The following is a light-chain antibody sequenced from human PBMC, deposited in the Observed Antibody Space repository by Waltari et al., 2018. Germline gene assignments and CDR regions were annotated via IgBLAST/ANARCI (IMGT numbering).Light chain of an antibody. CDR2: AAA. J-gene: IGKJ1*01. CDR3: QHNVRLPVT. Sequence: EIVLTQSPGTLSLSPGETATLSCRASQSVGRSLVWYQQKPGQAPRLLIFAAATRATGIPDRFSGSGSGTDFSLTISRLEPEDFAVYYCQHNVRLPVTFGQGTKVEFK. V-gene: IGKV3-20*01. CDR1: QSVGRS.